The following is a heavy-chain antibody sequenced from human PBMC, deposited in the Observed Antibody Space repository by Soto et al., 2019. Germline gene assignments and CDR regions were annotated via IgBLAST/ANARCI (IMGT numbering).Heavy chain of an antibody. CDR3: ARKGAVAGRRLWFDP. D-gene: IGHD6-19*01. CDR2: IYHSGST. V-gene: IGHV4-4*02. Sequence: SETLSLTCAVSGGSISSSNWWSWVRQPPGKGLEWIGEIYHSGSTNYNPSLKSRVTISVDKSKNQFSLKLSSVTAADTAVYYCARKGAVAGRRLWFDPWGQGTLVTVSS. CDR1: GGSISSSNW. J-gene: IGHJ5*02.